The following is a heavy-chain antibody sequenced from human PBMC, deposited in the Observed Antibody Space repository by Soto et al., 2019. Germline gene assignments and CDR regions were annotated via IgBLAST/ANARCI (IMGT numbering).Heavy chain of an antibody. CDR1: GFTFSIYA. V-gene: IGHV3-23*01. D-gene: IGHD3-22*01. CDR2: IGGGGGGT. CDR3: AKDAPGSGWLSDY. J-gene: IGHJ4*02. Sequence: EVQLLESGGGLVHPGGSLRLSCAASGFTFSIYAMSWVRQAPGKWLEWVSTIGGGGGGTSYADFVRGRFTISRVNSKNTRDLQMNSLRAEDTAVYYCAKDAPGSGWLSDYWGLGTLVTVSS.